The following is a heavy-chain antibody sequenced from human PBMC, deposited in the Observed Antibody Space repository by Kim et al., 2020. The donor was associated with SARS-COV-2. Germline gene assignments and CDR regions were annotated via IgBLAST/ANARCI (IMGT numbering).Heavy chain of an antibody. CDR3: ARGLGIAAAGTDAFDI. V-gene: IGHV3-13*01. D-gene: IGHD6-13*01. Sequence: GGSLRLSCAASGFTFSSYDMHWVRQATGKGLEWVSAIGTAGDTYYPGSVKGRFTISRENAKNSLYLQMNSLRAGDTAVYYCARGLGIAAAGTDAFDIWGQGTMVTVSS. J-gene: IGHJ3*02. CDR2: IGTAGDT. CDR1: GFTFSSYD.